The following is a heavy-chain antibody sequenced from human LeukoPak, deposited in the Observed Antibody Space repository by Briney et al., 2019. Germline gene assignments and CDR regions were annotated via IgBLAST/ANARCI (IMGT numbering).Heavy chain of an antibody. D-gene: IGHD2-8*02. CDR3: ASLVDYYYMDV. V-gene: IGHV4-59*01. CDR2: IYYSGST. Sequence: PGGSLSLTCTVSGGSISSYYWSWIRQPPGKGLEWIGYIYYSGSTNYNPSLKSRVTISVDTSKNQFSLKLSSVTAADTAVYYCASLVDYYYMDVWGKGTAVTVSS. J-gene: IGHJ6*03. CDR1: GGSISSYY.